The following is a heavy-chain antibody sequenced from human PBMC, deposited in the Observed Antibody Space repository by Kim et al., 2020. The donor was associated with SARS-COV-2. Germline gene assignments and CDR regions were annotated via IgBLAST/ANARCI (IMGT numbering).Heavy chain of an antibody. V-gene: IGHV3-9*01. CDR1: GFTFDDYA. J-gene: IGHJ3*02. Sequence: GGSLRLSCAASGFTFDDYAMHWVRQAPGKGLEWVSGISWNSGSIGYADSVKGRFTISRDNAKNSLYLQMNSLRAEDTALYYCAKDIRGYGDRDDAFDIWGQGTMVTVSS. CDR2: ISWNSGSI. D-gene: IGHD4-17*01. CDR3: AKDIRGYGDRDDAFDI.